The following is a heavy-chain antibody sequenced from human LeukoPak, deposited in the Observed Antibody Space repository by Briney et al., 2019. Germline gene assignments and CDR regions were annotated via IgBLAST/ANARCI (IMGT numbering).Heavy chain of an antibody. J-gene: IGHJ4*02. CDR2: IHYSGST. D-gene: IGHD6-19*01. CDR1: GYSISSSNW. CDR3: AGQVVAVAGTGYFDY. V-gene: IGHV4-28*01. Sequence: SDTLSLTCGVSGYSISSSNWWGWIRQPPGKGLEWIGYIHYSGSTYYNASLKSRGTISVDTSKNQFSLKLNSVTAADTAVYFCAGQVVAVAGTGYFDYWGQGTLVTVSS.